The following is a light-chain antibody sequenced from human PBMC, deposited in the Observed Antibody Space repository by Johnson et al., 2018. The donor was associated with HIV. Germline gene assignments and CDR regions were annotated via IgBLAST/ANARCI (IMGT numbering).Light chain of an antibody. CDR1: SSNIGNNY. V-gene: IGLV1-51*02. Sequence: QSVLTQPPSVSAPPGQKVTISCSGSSSNIGNNYVSCYQQLPGTAPKLLIYENNKRPSGIPDRFSGSKSGTSATLGITGLQTGDEADYYCGTWDSGLSAGGVFGTGTKVTVL. CDR3: GTWDSGLSAGGV. CDR2: ENN. J-gene: IGLJ1*01.